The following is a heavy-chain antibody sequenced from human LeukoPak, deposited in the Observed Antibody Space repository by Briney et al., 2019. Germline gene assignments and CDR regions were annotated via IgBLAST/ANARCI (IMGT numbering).Heavy chain of an antibody. CDR1: GFTFSSYW. D-gene: IGHD6-13*01. CDR3: ARDRAAAGTGWFDR. V-gene: IGHV3-7*01. CDR2: IKQDGSEK. J-gene: IGHJ5*02. Sequence: GGSLRLSCAASGFTFSSYWMSWVRQAPGKGLEWVANIKQDGSEKYYVDSVKGRFTISRDNAKNSLYLQMNSLRAEDTAVYYCARDRAAAGTGWFDRWGQGTLVTVSS.